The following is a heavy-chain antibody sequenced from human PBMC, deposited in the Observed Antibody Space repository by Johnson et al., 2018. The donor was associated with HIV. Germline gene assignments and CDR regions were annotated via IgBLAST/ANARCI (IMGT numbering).Heavy chain of an antibody. CDR2: ISSSGGST. D-gene: IGHD4-17*01. CDR1: GLTFSSYA. CDR3: ANYAGLGAFDI. V-gene: IGHV3-23*04. J-gene: IGHJ3*02. Sequence: VQLVESGGGVVQPGQSLRLSCAASGLTFSSYAMSWVRQAPGKGLEWVSAISSSGGSTYYADSVKGRFTISRDNSKNTLHLQMNSLRAEDTAVYYCANYAGLGAFDIWGQGTMVTVSS.